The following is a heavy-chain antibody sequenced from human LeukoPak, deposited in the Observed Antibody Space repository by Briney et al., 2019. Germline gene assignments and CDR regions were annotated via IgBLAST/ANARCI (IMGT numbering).Heavy chain of an antibody. J-gene: IGHJ5*02. Sequence: SQTLSLTCAISGDSVSSNSAAWNWIRQSPSRGLEWLGRTYYRSKWYNDYAVSVKSRITINPDTSKNQFSLQLNSVTPEDTAVYYCAGSPDVDTAINWFDPWGQGTLVTVSS. D-gene: IGHD5-18*01. CDR1: GDSVSSNSAA. CDR3: AGSPDVDTAINWFDP. V-gene: IGHV6-1*01. CDR2: TYYRSKWYN.